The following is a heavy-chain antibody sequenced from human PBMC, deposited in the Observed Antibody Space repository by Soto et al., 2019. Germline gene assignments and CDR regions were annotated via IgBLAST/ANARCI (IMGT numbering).Heavy chain of an antibody. CDR1: GGSFSGYY. Sequence: QVQLQQWGAGLLKPSETLSLTCAVYGGSFSGYYWSWIRQPPGKGLERIGEINHSGSTNYNPSLKSRVTISVDTSKYQFSLKLSSVTAADTAVYYCARAAVLRYFDWLARGMDVWGQGTTVTVSS. CDR3: ARAAVLRYFDWLARGMDV. D-gene: IGHD3-9*01. V-gene: IGHV4-34*01. CDR2: INHSGST. J-gene: IGHJ6*02.